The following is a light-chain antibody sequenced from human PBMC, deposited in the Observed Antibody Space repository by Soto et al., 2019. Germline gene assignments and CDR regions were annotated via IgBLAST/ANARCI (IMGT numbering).Light chain of an antibody. CDR3: QQYNNWRPPST. Sequence: EIVMTQSPATLSVSPGERATLSCRASQSVGTNLAWYQQKPGQAPRLLIYGASTRATDIPARFSASGSGTEFTLTISSLQSEDFVVYYCQQYNNWRPPSTFGQGTRLEIK. J-gene: IGKJ5*01. CDR1: QSVGTN. CDR2: GAS. V-gene: IGKV3-15*01.